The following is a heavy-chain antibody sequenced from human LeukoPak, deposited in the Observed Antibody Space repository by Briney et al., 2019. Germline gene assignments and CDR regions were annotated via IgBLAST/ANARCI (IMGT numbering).Heavy chain of an antibody. V-gene: IGHV3-30*18. J-gene: IGHJ4*02. CDR2: ISYDGSNK. CDR1: GFTFSSYG. CDR3: AKRAHDYYFAY. D-gene: IGHD2-21*02. Sequence: PGRSLRLSCAASGFTFSSYGMHWVRQAPGRGLEWVAVISYDGSNKYYADSVKGRFTISRDNSKNTVYLQMNSLRAEDTAVYYCAKRAHDYYFAYWGQGAVVTVSS.